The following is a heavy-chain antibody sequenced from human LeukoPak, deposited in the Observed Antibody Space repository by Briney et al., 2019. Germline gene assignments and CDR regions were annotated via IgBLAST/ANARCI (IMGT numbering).Heavy chain of an antibody. V-gene: IGHV3-30*09. D-gene: IGHD2-21*02. J-gene: IGHJ5*02. CDR1: GFTFSSYA. Sequence: GGSLRLSCAASGFTFSSYAMHWVRQAPGKGLEWVAVISYDGSNKYYADSVKGRFAISRDNSKNTLYLQMNSLRAEDTAVYYCAREEAVAVVTVVRRWFDPWGQGTLVTVSS. CDR3: AREEAVAVVTVVRRWFDP. CDR2: ISYDGSNK.